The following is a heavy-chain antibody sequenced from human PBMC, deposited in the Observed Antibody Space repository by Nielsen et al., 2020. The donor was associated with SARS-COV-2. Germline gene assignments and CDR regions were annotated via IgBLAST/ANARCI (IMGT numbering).Heavy chain of an antibody. Sequence: SETLSLTCTVSGGSISSSSYYWGWIRQPPGKGLEWIGSIYYSGSTYYNPSLKSRVTISVDTSKNQFSLKLSSVTAADTAVYYCARRGYCSGGSCYSSGREVNRPFDYWGQGTLVTVSS. CDR3: ARRGYCSGGSCYSSGREVNRPFDY. D-gene: IGHD2-15*01. V-gene: IGHV4-39*01. CDR2: IYYSGST. J-gene: IGHJ4*02. CDR1: GGSISSSSYY.